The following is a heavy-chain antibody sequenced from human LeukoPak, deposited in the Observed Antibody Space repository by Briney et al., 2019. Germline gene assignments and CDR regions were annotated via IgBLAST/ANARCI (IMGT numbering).Heavy chain of an antibody. CDR2: IYSGGST. CDR1: GFTVSSNY. CDR3: ATYLTGTTSVKHYYGMDV. Sequence: GGSLRLSCAASGFTVSSNYMSWVRQAPGKGLEWVSVIYSGGSTYYADSVKGRFTISRDNSKNTLYLQMNSLRAEDTAVYYCATYLTGTTSVKHYYGMDVWGQGTTVTVSS. V-gene: IGHV3-66*02. D-gene: IGHD1-7*01. J-gene: IGHJ6*02.